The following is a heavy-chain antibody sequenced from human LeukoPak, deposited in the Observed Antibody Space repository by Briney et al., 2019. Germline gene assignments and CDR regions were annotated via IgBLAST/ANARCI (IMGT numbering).Heavy chain of an antibody. J-gene: IGHJ5*02. V-gene: IGHV4-59*01. D-gene: IGHD3-16*01. CDR1: GGSISSYH. CDR3: ARVEWGVVNWFDP. Sequence: SETLSLTCTVSGGSISSYHWSWIRQPPGKGLEWIGYIYYSGSTNYNPSLKSRVTISVDTSKNQFSLKLSSVTAADTAVYYCARVEWGVVNWFDPWGQGTLVTVSS. CDR2: IYYSGST.